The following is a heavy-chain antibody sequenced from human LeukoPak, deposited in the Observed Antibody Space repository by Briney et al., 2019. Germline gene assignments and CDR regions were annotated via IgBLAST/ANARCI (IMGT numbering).Heavy chain of an antibody. D-gene: IGHD1-26*01. CDR3: ARARWDRARYFDY. V-gene: IGHV1-2*02. J-gene: IGHJ4*02. Sequence: ASVKVSCKASGGTFSSYAISWVRQAPGQGLEWMGWINPNSGGTNYAQKFQGRVTMTRDTSISTAYMELSRLRSDDTAVYYCARARWDRARYFDYWGQGTLVTVSS. CDR1: GGTFSSYA. CDR2: INPNSGGT.